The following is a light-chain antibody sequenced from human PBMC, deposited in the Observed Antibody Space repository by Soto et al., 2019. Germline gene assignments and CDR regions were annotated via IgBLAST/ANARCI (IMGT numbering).Light chain of an antibody. CDR3: QQYGSSPPVT. Sequence: EIVLTQSPGTLSLSPGKRATLSCRASQSVSSCYLAWYQQKPGQAPRLLIYGASGRATGIPNRFSGSGYWTAFTFTISRLEPEDFAVYYCQQYGSSPPVTFGQGTRMEIK. CDR1: QSVSSCY. V-gene: IGKV3-20*01. CDR2: GAS. J-gene: IGKJ5*01.